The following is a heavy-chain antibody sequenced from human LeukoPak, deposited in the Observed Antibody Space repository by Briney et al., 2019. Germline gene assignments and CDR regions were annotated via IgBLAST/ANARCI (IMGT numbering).Heavy chain of an antibody. CDR1: GFTFDDYA. D-gene: IGHD3-3*01. J-gene: IGHJ4*02. CDR3: AKDHYWSIDY. Sequence: GGSLRLSCAASGFTFDDYAMHWVRHAPGQGLVWVSRIKGDGISTNYADSVKGRFTISRDIAKNTLYLQMNSLRAEDTGVYYCAKDHYWSIDYWGRGTLVTVSS. V-gene: IGHV3-74*01. CDR2: IKGDGIST.